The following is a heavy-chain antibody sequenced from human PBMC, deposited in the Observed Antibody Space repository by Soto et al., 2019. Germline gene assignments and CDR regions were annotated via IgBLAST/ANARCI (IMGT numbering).Heavy chain of an antibody. CDR1: GATFSSYA. Sequence: QVLLVQSGAEVKKPGSSVKVSCKLSGATFSSYAMSWVRQAPGQGLEWIGGIIPFFGTPNYAQKFQGRVTITADTSTATSYIELSSLRSDDTAGYYCARDKGAYYSHLVYWGQGTLVTVSS. V-gene: IGHV1-69*06. CDR3: ARDKGAYYSHLVY. CDR2: IIPFFGTP. J-gene: IGHJ4*02. D-gene: IGHD3-22*01.